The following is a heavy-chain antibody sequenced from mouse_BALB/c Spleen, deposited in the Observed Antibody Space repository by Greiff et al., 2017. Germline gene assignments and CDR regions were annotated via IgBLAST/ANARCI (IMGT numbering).Heavy chain of an antibody. D-gene: IGHD2-4*01. V-gene: IGHV1S81*02. CDR1: GYTSTSYW. CDR3: ARSPYYDYDGSYWYFDV. Sequence: QVQLQQPGAELVKPGASVKLSCKASGYTSTSYWMHWVKQRPGQGLEWIGEINPSNGRTNYNEKFKSKATLTVDKSSSTAYMQLSSLTSEDSAVYYCARSPYYDYDGSYWYFDVWGAGTTVTVSS. J-gene: IGHJ1*01. CDR2: INPSNGRT.